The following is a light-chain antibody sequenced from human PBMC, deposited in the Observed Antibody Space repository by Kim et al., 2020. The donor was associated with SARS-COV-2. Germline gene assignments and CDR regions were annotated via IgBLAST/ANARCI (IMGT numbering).Light chain of an antibody. CDR2: VAS. V-gene: IGKV3-11*01. Sequence: EIVLTQSPATLSLSPGERATLSCRASQSVSSYLAWYQQKPGQAPRLLIYVASNRATGIPARFSGSGSGTDFTLTISSLEPEDFAVYYCQQRSNWPSLTFGGGAKVDIK. CDR3: QQRSNWPSLT. J-gene: IGKJ4*01. CDR1: QSVSSY.